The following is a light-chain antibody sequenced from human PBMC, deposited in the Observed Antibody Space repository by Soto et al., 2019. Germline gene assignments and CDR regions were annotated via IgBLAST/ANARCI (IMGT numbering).Light chain of an antibody. Sequence: DVVMTQSPLSLPVTLGQPASISCRSSQSLVYSDGNTYLNWFQQRPGQSPRRLIYKVSNRDSGVPDRLSGSGSGTDFTLKISRVEAEDVGVYYCMQGTHWTRTFGQGTKVDIX. V-gene: IGKV2-30*01. J-gene: IGKJ1*01. CDR3: MQGTHWTRT. CDR2: KVS. CDR1: QSLVYSDGNTY.